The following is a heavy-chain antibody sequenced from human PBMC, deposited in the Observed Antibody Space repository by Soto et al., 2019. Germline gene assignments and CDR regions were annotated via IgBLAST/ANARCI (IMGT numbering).Heavy chain of an antibody. V-gene: IGHV4-30-4*08. CDR1: GGSISSYY. CDR3: ARERPDGARLNP. Sequence: SETLSLTCTVSGGSISSYYLSWIRQPPGNGLEWIGYIYYSGSTYYNPSLKSRVTISVDTSKNQFSLKLSSVTAADTAVYYCARERPDGARLNPWGQGTLVTVSS. CDR2: IYYSGST. J-gene: IGHJ5*02. D-gene: IGHD6-6*01.